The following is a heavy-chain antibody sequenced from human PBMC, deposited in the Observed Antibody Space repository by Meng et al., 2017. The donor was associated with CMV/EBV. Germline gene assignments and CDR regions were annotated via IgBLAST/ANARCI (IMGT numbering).Heavy chain of an antibody. Sequence: GESLKISCAASGFTFSSYWMHWVRQAPGKGLGWVSRINSDGSSTSYADSVKGRFTISRDNAKNTLYLQMNSLRAEDTAVYYCARVGSSDFWSGYYPTETTYYYYYGMDVWGQGTTVTVSS. CDR3: ARVGSSDFWSGYYPTETTYYYYYGMDV. D-gene: IGHD3-3*01. V-gene: IGHV3-74*01. J-gene: IGHJ6*02. CDR2: INSDGSST. CDR1: GFTFSSYW.